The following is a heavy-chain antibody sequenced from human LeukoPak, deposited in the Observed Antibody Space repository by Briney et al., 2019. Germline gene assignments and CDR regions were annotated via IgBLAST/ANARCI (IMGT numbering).Heavy chain of an antibody. Sequence: GGPLRLSCAASGFTFSSYSMNWVRQAPGKGLEWVSSISSSSSYIYYADSVEGRFTISRDNAKNSLYLQMNSLRAEDTAVYYCARPSSDYDILTGYYGDWGQGTLVTVSS. CDR3: ARPSSDYDILTGYYGD. J-gene: IGHJ4*02. CDR1: GFTFSSYS. CDR2: ISSSSSYI. V-gene: IGHV3-21*01. D-gene: IGHD3-9*01.